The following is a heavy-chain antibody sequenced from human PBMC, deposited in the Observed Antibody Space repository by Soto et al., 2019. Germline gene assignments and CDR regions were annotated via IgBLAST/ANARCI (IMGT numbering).Heavy chain of an antibody. Sequence: PGGSLRLSCAASGFTFSSYALTWVRRAPGRGLEWVSTISGSGGTTYYADSVRGRFTISRDNSKNTLYLQMNSLRAEDTAVYYCAKGVCSSTRCSFDYWGQGTLVTVSS. CDR1: GFTFSSYA. CDR2: ISGSGGTT. J-gene: IGHJ4*02. CDR3: AKGVCSSTRCSFDY. D-gene: IGHD2-2*01. V-gene: IGHV3-23*01.